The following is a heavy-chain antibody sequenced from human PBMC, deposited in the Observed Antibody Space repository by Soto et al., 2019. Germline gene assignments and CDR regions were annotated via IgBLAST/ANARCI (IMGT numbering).Heavy chain of an antibody. V-gene: IGHV1-69*06. J-gene: IGHJ1*01. CDR1: GCSFNSYA. Sequence: SVQVSYSPTGCSFNSYASRLVRQAPGQGLEWMGGIIPIFGTANYAQKFQGRVTITADKSTSTAYMELSSLRSEDTAVYYCARLVVVAPVANAWGQGTLVTVSS. CDR3: ARLVVVAPVANA. CDR2: IIPIFGTA. D-gene: IGHD2-2*01.